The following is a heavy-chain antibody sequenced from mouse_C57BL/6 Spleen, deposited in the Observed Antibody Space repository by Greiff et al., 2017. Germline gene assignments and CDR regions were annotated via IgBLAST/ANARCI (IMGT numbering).Heavy chain of an antibody. D-gene: IGHD4-1*01. CDR2: IYPGDGDT. CDR1: GYAFSSSW. CDR3: ASPNWDVDYAMDY. Sequence: QVQLQQSGPELVKPGASVKISCKASGYAFSSSWMNWVKQRPGKGLEWIGRIYPGDGDTNYNGKFKGKATLTADKSSSTAYMQLSSLTSEDSAVYFCASPNWDVDYAMDYWGQGTSVTVSS. V-gene: IGHV1-82*01. J-gene: IGHJ4*01.